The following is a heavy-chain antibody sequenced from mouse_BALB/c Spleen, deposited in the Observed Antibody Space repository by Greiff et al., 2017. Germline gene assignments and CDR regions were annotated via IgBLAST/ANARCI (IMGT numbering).Heavy chain of an antibody. V-gene: IGHV1-80*01. CDR1: GYAFSSYW. Sequence: VQVVESGAELVRPGSSVKISCKASGYAFSSYWMNWVKQRPGQGLEWIGQIYPGDGDTNYNGKFKGKATLTADKSSSTAYMQLSSLTSEDSAVYFCAREEYYYGSTYAMDYWGQGTSVTVSS. CDR3: AREEYYYGSTYAMDY. D-gene: IGHD1-1*01. CDR2: IYPGDGDT. J-gene: IGHJ4*01.